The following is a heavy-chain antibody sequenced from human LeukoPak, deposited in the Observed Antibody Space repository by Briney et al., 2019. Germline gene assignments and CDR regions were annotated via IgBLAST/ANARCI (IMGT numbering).Heavy chain of an antibody. V-gene: IGHV3-13*01. CDR2: IGTVGDT. J-gene: IGHJ4*02. Sequence: GGSLRLSCAASGFTFSSSDMHWVRQVIGKGLEWVSAIGTVGDTYYSGSVKGRFTISRDNAKNSLYLQMNSLRAEDTAVYYCASAGLVYSSGWYLETPFDYWGQGTLVTVSS. CDR3: ASAGLVYSSGWYLETPFDY. D-gene: IGHD6-13*01. CDR1: GFTFSSSD.